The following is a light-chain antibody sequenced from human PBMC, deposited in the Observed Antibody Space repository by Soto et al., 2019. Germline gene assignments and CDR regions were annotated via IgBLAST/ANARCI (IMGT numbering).Light chain of an antibody. CDR3: QSYDGSLRV. CDR2: ADN. J-gene: IGLJ3*02. V-gene: IGLV1-40*01. CDR1: SSNIGAGYD. Sequence: QSVLTQTPSVSGAPGQKITMSCTGSSSNIGAGYDVHWYQQVPGAAPRLLIYADNNRPSGVPDRFSASKSGTSASLAITGLQAEDEGDYYCQSYDGSLRVFGGGTKLTVL.